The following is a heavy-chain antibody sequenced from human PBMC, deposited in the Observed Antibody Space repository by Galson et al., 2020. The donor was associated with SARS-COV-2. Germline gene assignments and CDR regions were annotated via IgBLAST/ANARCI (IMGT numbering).Heavy chain of an antibody. Sequence: GGSLRLSCAASGFTFSSYGMHWVRQAPGKGLEWVAVIWYDGSNKYYADSVKGRFTISRDNSKNTLYLQMNSLRAEDTAVYYCARDFVVGDYGDYSRDSWGQGTLVTVSS. J-gene: IGHJ4*02. D-gene: IGHD4-17*01. CDR2: IWYDGSNK. CDR3: ARDFVVGDYGDYSRDS. V-gene: IGHV3-33*01. CDR1: GFTFSSYG.